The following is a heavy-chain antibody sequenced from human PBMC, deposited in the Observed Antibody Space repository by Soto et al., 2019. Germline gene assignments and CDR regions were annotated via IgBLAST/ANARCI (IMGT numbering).Heavy chain of an antibody. J-gene: IGHJ4*02. CDR3: AKDKTDSGYDYYFDY. D-gene: IGHD5-12*01. Sequence: QVQLVESGGGVVQPGRSLRLSCAASGFTFSSYGMHWVRQAPGKGLEWVAVISYDGSNKYYADAVQGRFTISRDNSKNTLYLQMNSLRAEDTAVYYCAKDKTDSGYDYYFDYWGQGTLVTVSS. V-gene: IGHV3-30*18. CDR1: GFTFSSYG. CDR2: ISYDGSNK.